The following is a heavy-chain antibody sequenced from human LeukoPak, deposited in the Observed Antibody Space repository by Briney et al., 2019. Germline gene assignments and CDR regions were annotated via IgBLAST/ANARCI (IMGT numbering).Heavy chain of an antibody. CDR3: ARHVRLLDWKNTGGALDI. Sequence: SETLSLTCTVSGDSLSSYYWSWIRQPPGKGLEWIGYIIFGGSTNYNPSLRNRVSISVDTSKNQFSLKLTSVTAADTAVYYCARHVRLLDWKNTGGALDIWGQGTKVTVSS. V-gene: IGHV4-59*08. J-gene: IGHJ3*02. D-gene: IGHD1/OR15-1a*01. CDR2: IIFGGST. CDR1: GDSLSSYY.